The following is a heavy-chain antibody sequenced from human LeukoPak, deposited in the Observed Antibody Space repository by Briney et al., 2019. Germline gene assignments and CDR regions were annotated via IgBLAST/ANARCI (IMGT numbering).Heavy chain of an antibody. D-gene: IGHD5-18*01. J-gene: IGHJ6*03. CDR3: AREPGHSYGSNYYYMDV. CDR1: GYTFTSYG. V-gene: IGHV1-18*01. CDR2: ISAYNGNA. Sequence: ASVKVSCKASGYTFTSYGISWVRQAPGQGLEWMGWISAYNGNANYAQKLQGRVTMTTDTSTSTAYMELRSLRSDDTAVYYCAREPGHSYGSNYYYMDVWGKGTTVTVSS.